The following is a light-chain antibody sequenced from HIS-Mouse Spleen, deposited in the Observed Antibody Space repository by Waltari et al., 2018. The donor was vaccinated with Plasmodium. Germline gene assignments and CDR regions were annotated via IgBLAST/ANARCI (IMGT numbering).Light chain of an antibody. Sequence: SYELTQPPSVSVSPGQTARITCSGDALPKKYAYWYQQKSGPAPVLVIYEDSKRTSGIHDRFSVSRSGTMATLTISGAQVEDEADYYCYSTDSSGNHRVFGGGTKLTVL. J-gene: IGLJ3*02. CDR3: YSTDSSGNHRV. V-gene: IGLV3-10*01. CDR1: ALPKKY. CDR2: EDS.